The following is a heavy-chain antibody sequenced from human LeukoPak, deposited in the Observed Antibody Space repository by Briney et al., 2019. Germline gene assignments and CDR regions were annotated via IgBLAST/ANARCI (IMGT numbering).Heavy chain of an antibody. Sequence: PGESLKISCKGSGYSFTSYWIGWVRQMPGKGLEWMAIISPADSDTTYSPSFRGQVTISADKSISTAYLQWSSLKASDTAMYYCARRPGYSGRDGNFDFWGQGTLVTVSS. CDR1: GYSFTSYW. CDR2: ISPADSDT. D-gene: IGHD5-12*01. J-gene: IGHJ4*02. CDR3: ARRPGYSGRDGNFDF. V-gene: IGHV5-51*01.